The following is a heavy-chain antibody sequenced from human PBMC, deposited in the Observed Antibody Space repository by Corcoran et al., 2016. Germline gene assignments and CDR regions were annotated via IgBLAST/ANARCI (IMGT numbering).Heavy chain of an antibody. CDR3: ARQTRRGVDV. V-gene: IGHV5-51*01. CDR1: GYRFTTYW. J-gene: IGHJ6*02. CDR2: IYPGDSDT. Sequence: EVQLVQSGAEVKKPGESLKISCQGSGYRFTTYWIGWVRQMPGKGLESMGVIYPGDSDTRYCPSFQGQVTISADKSISIAYLQWSSRKDSDTAMYYCARQTRRGVDVWGQGTPVTVSS.